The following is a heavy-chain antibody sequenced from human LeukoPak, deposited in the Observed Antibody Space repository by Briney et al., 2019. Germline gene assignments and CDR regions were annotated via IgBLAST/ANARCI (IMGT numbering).Heavy chain of an antibody. V-gene: IGHV3-74*01. Sequence: GGSLRLSCAASGFTFSSYTMTWVRQAPGKGLVWVSRINSDGSSTTYADSVKGRFTISRDNAKNTLYLQMNSLRAEDTAVYFCARDYGRSRDYGMDVWGQGTTVTVSS. D-gene: IGHD3-10*01. CDR2: INSDGSST. J-gene: IGHJ6*02. CDR1: GFTFSSYT. CDR3: ARDYGRSRDYGMDV.